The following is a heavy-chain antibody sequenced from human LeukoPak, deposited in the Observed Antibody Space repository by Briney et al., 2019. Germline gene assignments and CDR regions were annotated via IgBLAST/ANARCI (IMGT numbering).Heavy chain of an antibody. J-gene: IGHJ5*02. Sequence: SETLSLTCAVYGGSFSGYYWSWIRQPPGKGVEWIGEINHSGSTNYNPSLKSRATISVDTSKNQFYLKLSSVTAADTAVYYCARKVARGYQLLSNWFDPWGQGTLVTVSS. V-gene: IGHV4-34*01. D-gene: IGHD2-2*01. CDR3: ARKVARGYQLLSNWFDP. CDR2: INHSGST. CDR1: GGSFSGYY.